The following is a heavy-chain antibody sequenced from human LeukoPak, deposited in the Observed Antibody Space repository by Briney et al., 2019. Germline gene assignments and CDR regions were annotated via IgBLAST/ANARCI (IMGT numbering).Heavy chain of an antibody. J-gene: IGHJ2*01. CDR2: INHSGST. V-gene: IGHV4-34*01. CDR1: GGSFSGYY. CDR3: AGAVDL. Sequence: SETLSLTCAVYGGSFSGYYWSWIRQPPGKGLEWIGEINHSGSTNYNPSLKSRVSISVDTSKNQFSLKLSSVTAADTAVYYCAGAVDLWGRGTLVTVSS.